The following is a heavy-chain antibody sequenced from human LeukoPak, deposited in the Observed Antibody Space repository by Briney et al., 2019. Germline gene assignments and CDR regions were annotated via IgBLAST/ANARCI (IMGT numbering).Heavy chain of an antibody. CDR3: AREEEIRSFYYYGMDV. V-gene: IGHV3-30-3*01. CDR1: GFTFSSYA. Sequence: GRSLRLSCAASGFTFSSYAMHWVRQAPGKGLEWVAVISYDGSNKYYADSVKGRFTISRDNSKNTLYLQMNSLRAEDTAVYYCAREEEIRSFYYYGMDVWGQGTTVTVSS. J-gene: IGHJ6*02. D-gene: IGHD3-10*01. CDR2: ISYDGSNK.